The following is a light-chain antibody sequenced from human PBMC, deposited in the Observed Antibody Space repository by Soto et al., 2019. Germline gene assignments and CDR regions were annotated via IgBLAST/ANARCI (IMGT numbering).Light chain of an antibody. Sequence: QSALTQPPSASGSPGQSVTISCTGTSSDVGGYKYVSWYQQHPGKAPKLMIYEVSKRPSGVPDRFSGPKSGNTASLTVSGLQAEDEADYYCSSYAGSNNLGVFGTGTKVTVL. CDR2: EVS. CDR1: SSDVGGYKY. CDR3: SSYAGSNNLGV. V-gene: IGLV2-8*01. J-gene: IGLJ1*01.